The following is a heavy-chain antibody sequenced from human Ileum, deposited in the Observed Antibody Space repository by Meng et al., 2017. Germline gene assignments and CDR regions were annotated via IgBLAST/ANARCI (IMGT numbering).Heavy chain of an antibody. D-gene: IGHD3-10*01. Sequence: GESLKISCAASGLIFSKSGMHWVRQAPGKGLEWVAFICSDGSSKYYADSVKGRFTISRDNSKNTVSLQMDSLRVEDTAVYYCARDKGVTSLDNWGQGTLVTVSS. CDR2: ICSDGSSK. CDR1: GLIFSKSG. V-gene: IGHV3-30*02. J-gene: IGHJ4*02. CDR3: ARDKGVTSLDN.